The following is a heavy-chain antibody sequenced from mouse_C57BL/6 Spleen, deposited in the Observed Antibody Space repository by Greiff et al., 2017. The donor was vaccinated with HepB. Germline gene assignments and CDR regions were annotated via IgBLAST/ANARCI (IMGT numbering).Heavy chain of an antibody. CDR2: IRNKANNHAT. CDR3: TVITTVVAYYYAMDY. J-gene: IGHJ4*01. Sequence: DVKLVESGGGLVQPGGSMKLSCAASGFTFSDAWLDWVRQSPEQGLEWVAEIRNKANNHATYYAESVKGRFNISRDDAKSSGYLQMNSLRAADTGIYYCTVITTVVAYYYAMDYWGQGTSVTVSS. CDR1: GFTFSDAW. V-gene: IGHV6-6*01. D-gene: IGHD1-1*01.